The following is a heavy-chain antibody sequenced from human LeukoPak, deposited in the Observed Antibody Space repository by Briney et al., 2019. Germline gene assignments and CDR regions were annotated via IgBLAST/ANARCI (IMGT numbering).Heavy chain of an antibody. D-gene: IGHD5-12*01. Sequence: GGSLRLSCAAYGFTSSSSGMHSVRQAPGRGLEWVPVISYDGSHKTYADSVKGRFPISRDHSKNTLYLQMNSQRAGETAVYYCAKSPLVATPPPPHYYFVYWGQGALVTVSS. V-gene: IGHV3-30*18. CDR2: ISYDGSHK. J-gene: IGHJ4*02. CDR3: AKSPLVATPPPPHYYFVY. CDR1: GFTSSSSG.